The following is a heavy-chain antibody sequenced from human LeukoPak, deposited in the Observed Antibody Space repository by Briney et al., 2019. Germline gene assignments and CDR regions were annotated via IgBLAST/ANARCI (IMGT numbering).Heavy chain of an antibody. D-gene: IGHD3-22*01. V-gene: IGHV3-23*01. CDR1: GFTFSSYA. Sequence: GGSLRLSCAASGFTFSSYAMNWVRQAPGKGLEWISSISGSGDNTYYADSVKGRFTISRDNSKNTMYLQMNSLRAEDTAIYYCAKRSSTSSGYFDLWGWGTLVTVSS. CDR2: ISGSGDNT. J-gene: IGHJ4*02. CDR3: AKRSSTSSGYFDL.